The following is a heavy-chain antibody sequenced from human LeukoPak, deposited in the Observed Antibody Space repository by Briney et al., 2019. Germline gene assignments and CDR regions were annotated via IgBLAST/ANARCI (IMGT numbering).Heavy chain of an antibody. CDR1: GNSISCYY. J-gene: IGHJ4*02. CDR3: AWSYHYGSSGYFDY. V-gene: IGHV4-59*01. CDR2: IYYSGRT. Sequence: SETLSLTSNVFGNSISCYYWMWLRQPPGKGLEWIGYIYYSGRTNYNPSLERLATISVDTSKKPFSLKLSSVTAADTAVYYCAWSYHYGSSGYFDYWGQGTLVTVSS. D-gene: IGHD3-22*01.